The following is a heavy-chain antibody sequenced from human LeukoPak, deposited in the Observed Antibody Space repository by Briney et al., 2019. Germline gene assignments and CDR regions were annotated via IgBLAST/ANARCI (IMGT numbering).Heavy chain of an antibody. CDR3: ASDSSGYLEVAAFDI. Sequence: PSATLSLTCTVSGASISSYYWSSFRQPPGKGLEWVGYIYDVGTTNYNPTLKSRVSTSVDTSKNQFSLYLSSVTAADTAVYYCASDSSGYLEVAAFDIWGQGTMVTVSS. D-gene: IGHD3-22*01. V-gene: IGHV4-59*01. CDR2: IYDVGTT. J-gene: IGHJ3*02. CDR1: GASISSYY.